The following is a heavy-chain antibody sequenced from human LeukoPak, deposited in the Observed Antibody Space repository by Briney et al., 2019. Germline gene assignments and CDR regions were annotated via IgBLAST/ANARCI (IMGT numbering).Heavy chain of an antibody. D-gene: IGHD3-9*01. CDR3: ARGGLTGYSHDC. Sequence: PGGSLRLSCAASGFTFSSCSMNWVRQAPGKGLEWVSFISSSSSYIYYADSVKGRFTISRDNAKNSLYLQMNSLRAEDTAVYYCARGGLTGYSHDCWGQGTLVTVSS. J-gene: IGHJ4*02. V-gene: IGHV3-21*06. CDR1: GFTFSSCS. CDR2: ISSSSSYI.